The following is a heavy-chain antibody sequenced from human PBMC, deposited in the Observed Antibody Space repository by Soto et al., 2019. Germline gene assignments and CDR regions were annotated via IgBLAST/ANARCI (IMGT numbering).Heavy chain of an antibody. CDR2: INHSGST. V-gene: IGHV4-34*01. Sequence: PSETLSLTCAVYGGSFSGYYWSWIRQPPGKGLEWIGEINHSGSTNYNPSLKSRVTISVDTSKNQFSLKLSSVTAADTAVYYCARGPGTFDYWGQGTLVTVSS. CDR1: GGSFSGYY. CDR3: ARGPGTFDY. D-gene: IGHD1-1*01. J-gene: IGHJ4*02.